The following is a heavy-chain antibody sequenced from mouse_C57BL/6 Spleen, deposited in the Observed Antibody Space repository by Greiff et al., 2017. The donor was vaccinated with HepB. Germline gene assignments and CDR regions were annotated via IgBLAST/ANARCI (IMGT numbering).Heavy chain of an antibody. CDR3: ASAGYYGSRRYFDV. D-gene: IGHD1-1*01. J-gene: IGHJ1*03. CDR1: GYTFTDYY. CDR2: INPNNGGT. V-gene: IGHV1-26*01. Sequence: EVQLQQSGPELVKPGASVKISCKASGYTFTDYYMNWVKQSHGKSLEWIGDINPNNGGTSYNQKFKGKATLTVDKSSSTAYMELRSLTSEDSAVYYCASAGYYGSRRYFDVWGTGTTVTVSS.